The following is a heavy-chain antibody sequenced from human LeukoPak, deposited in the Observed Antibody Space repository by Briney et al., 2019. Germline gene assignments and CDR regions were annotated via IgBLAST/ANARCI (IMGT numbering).Heavy chain of an antibody. Sequence: GGSLRLSCATSGFTFTDYSMNWVRQAPGKGLEWVSSISTTGSYKYYADSVKGRFTISRDNARDSLYLQMNSLRAEDTAVYLSARAVDLVVVAPATRGYYGMDVWGQGTTVTVSS. CDR3: ARAVDLVVVAPATRGYYGMDV. CDR2: ISTTGSYK. CDR1: GFTFTDYS. V-gene: IGHV3-21*01. D-gene: IGHD2-15*01. J-gene: IGHJ6*02.